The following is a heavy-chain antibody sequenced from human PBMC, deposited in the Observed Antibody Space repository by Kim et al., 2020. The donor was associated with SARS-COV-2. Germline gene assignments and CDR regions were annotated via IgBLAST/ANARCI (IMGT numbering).Heavy chain of an antibody. J-gene: IGHJ5*02. V-gene: IGHV1-18*01. CDR3: ARDGYSSSSNFDP. Sequence: YAQKGQGRGTMTTDTSTGTAYMELRSLRSDDTAVYYCARDGYSSSSNFDPWGQGTLVTVSS. D-gene: IGHD6-13*01.